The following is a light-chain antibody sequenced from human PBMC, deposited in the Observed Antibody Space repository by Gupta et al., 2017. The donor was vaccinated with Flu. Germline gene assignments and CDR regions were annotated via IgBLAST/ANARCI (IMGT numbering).Light chain of an antibody. V-gene: IGLV6-57*01. CDR3: QSYDSDDPVI. CDR2: EDN. Sequence: FVLTPPHSVSESPGQTVTISCTRSSGSITSNYVQWYQQRPGSSPTTVIYEDNQRPSGVPDRFSGSIDSSSNSASLSISGLKSDDEADYYCQSYDSDDPVIFGGGTKLTVL. J-gene: IGLJ2*01. CDR1: SGSITSNY.